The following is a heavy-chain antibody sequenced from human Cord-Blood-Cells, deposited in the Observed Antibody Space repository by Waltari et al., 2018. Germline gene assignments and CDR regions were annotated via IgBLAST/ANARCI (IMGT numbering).Heavy chain of an antibody. CDR2: ISYDGSNK. Sequence: QVQLVESGGGVVQPGRSLRLSCAASGFTFSSYAMHWVRQAPGKGLEWVAVISYDGSNKCYADSVKGRFTISRDNSKNTLYLQMNSLRAEDTAVYYCASLEGATIDYWGQGTLVTVSS. J-gene: IGHJ4*02. V-gene: IGHV3-30*04. D-gene: IGHD5-12*01. CDR1: GFTFSSYA. CDR3: ASLEGATIDY.